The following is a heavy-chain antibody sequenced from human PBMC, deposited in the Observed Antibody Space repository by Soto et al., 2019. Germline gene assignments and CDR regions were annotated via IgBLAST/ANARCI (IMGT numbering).Heavy chain of an antibody. CDR2: IKQDGSEK. CDR3: ARGKSAHPGED. J-gene: IGHJ4*02. V-gene: IGHV3-7*04. CDR1: GFTFSVHW. D-gene: IGHD3-10*01. Sequence: EVQLVESGGGLVQPGGSLRLSCSASGFTFSVHWMTWVRQAPGKGPEWVANIKQDGSEKYYEDYVKGRFTISRNNAKNSLYLRMNSLTTEDTAVYDCARGKSAHPGEDWGQGTLVTVSS.